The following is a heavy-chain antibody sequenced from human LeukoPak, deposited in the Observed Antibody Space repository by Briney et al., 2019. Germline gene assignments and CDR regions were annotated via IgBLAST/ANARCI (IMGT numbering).Heavy chain of an antibody. V-gene: IGHV3-30-3*01. J-gene: IGHJ1*01. Sequence: GRSLRLSCAASAFPFSSYAMHWVRQPPGKGLDWVAHISYDGSNKYYADSVKGRFTISRDNSKNTLYLEMNSLRAEDTAMYYCARGVTTGYLPYWGQGTLVTVSP. CDR2: ISYDGSNK. D-gene: IGHD3-9*01. CDR3: ARGVTTGYLPY. CDR1: AFPFSSYA.